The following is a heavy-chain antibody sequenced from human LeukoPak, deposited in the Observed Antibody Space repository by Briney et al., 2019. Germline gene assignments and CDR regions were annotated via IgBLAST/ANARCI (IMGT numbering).Heavy chain of an antibody. Sequence: GGSLRLSCAASGFTFSNAWMSWVRQAPGKGLEWVGRIKSKTDGGTTDYAAPVKGRFTISRDDSKNTLYLQMNSLKTEDTAVYYCTTETVGTVTSFDYWGQGTLVTVSS. CDR2: IKSKTDGGTT. CDR3: TTETVGTVTSFDY. J-gene: IGHJ4*02. D-gene: IGHD4-11*01. CDR1: GFTFSNAW. V-gene: IGHV3-15*01.